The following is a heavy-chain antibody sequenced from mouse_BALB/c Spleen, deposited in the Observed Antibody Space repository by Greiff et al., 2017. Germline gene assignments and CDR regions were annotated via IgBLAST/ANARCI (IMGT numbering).Heavy chain of an antibody. CDR1: GYSITSDYA. Sequence: VQLKQSGPGLVKPSQSLSLTCTVTGYSITSDYAWNWIRQFPGNKLEWMGYISYSGSTSYNPSLKSRISITRDTSKNQFFLQLNSVTTEDTATYYCARTGYGNYVLYAMDYWGQGTSVTVSS. CDR2: ISYSGST. V-gene: IGHV3-2*02. D-gene: IGHD2-10*02. J-gene: IGHJ4*01. CDR3: ARTGYGNYVLYAMDY.